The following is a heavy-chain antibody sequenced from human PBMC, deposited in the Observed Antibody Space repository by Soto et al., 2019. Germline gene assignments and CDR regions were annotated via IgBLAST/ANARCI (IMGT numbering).Heavy chain of an antibody. Sequence: SETRSLTWAVSGGSISSGVYSWIWIRQPPGKGLERIGYIYHSGSTYYNPSLKSRVTISVDRSKNQFSLKLSSVTAADTAVYYCARGSKGRDGYNSGLRDAFDIWGQGTMVTVSS. CDR2: IYHSGST. J-gene: IGHJ3*02. D-gene: IGHD5-12*01. CDR1: GGSISSGVYS. V-gene: IGHV4-30-2*01. CDR3: ARGSKGRDGYNSGLRDAFDI.